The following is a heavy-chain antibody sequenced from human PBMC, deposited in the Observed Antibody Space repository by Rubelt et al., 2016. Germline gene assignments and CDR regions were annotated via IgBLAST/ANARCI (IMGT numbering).Heavy chain of an antibody. J-gene: IGHJ4*02. Sequence: EVQLLESGGGLVQPGGSLRLSCAGSGFIFSTYALSWVRQAPGKGPEWVSNIGGSDGRTYYADSVKGRFTISRVNSKNTLYLQMNSLRAEDTAVYYCARDLSDSGRYHHFDYWGQGTLVTASS. V-gene: IGHV3-23*01. CDR3: ARDLSDSGRYHHFDY. CDR2: IGGSDGRT. CDR1: GFIFSTYA. D-gene: IGHD1-26*01.